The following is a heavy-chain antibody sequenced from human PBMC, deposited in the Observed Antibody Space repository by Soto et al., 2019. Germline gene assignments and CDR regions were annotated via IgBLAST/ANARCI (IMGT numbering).Heavy chain of an antibody. CDR2: ISSSGKT. J-gene: IGHJ5*02. D-gene: IGHD4-17*01. CDR3: ASHLSGAYPNPNWFDP. CDR1: GDSIDNTVFF. Sequence: QVHLQESGPGLVKPSQTLSLTCSVSGDSIDNTVFFWNWIRQHPEKGLEWIGYISSSGKTYYNPSLKIPVTMSLDTSRNQFPLNLTAVTPADTAVYFCASHLSGAYPNPNWFDPWAQGTLVTVPS. V-gene: IGHV4-31*01.